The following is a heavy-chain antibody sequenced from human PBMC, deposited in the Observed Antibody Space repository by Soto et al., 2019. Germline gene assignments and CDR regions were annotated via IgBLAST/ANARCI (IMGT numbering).Heavy chain of an antibody. Sequence: ELQLVESGGGLIQPGGSLNLSCAASGFPVGTNYMSWVRRAPGKGLEWVSLIYSTGTTKYADSVKGRFTVSRDNAKNTLYLQMNSLRAEDTAVYFCAKDGRGSGSHYNSFGYWGQGTLVTVSS. CDR1: GFPVGTNY. V-gene: IGHV3-53*01. D-gene: IGHD3-10*01. CDR3: AKDGRGSGSHYNSFGY. CDR2: IYSTGTT. J-gene: IGHJ4*02.